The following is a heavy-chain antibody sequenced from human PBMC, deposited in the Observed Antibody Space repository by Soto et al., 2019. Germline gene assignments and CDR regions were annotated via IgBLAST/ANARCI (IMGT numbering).Heavy chain of an antibody. CDR3: ARERATGDSYFEF. V-gene: IGHV5-51*01. CDR2: IYPSDSDT. CDR1: RYNFATYW. Sequence: LKISCKGSRYNFATYWIGWVRQMPGKGLEWMAIIYPSDSDTRYSPSFQGQVTISADKSISTTYLQWSSLKASDTAMYYCARERATGDSYFEFWGQGTLVTVSS. J-gene: IGHJ4*02. D-gene: IGHD4-17*01.